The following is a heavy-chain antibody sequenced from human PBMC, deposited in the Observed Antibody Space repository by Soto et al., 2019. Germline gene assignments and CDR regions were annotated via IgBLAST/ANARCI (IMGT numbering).Heavy chain of an antibody. CDR1: GFTFSDFA. D-gene: IGHD1-26*01. CDR3: AKMEGMQVWEYSFEY. V-gene: IGHV3-23*01. Sequence: VQLLESGGGLVQPGGALRLSCAASGFTFSDFAMSWVRQAPGKGPEWISRIFGGGNGPSYAASVKGRFTISRDNSKNTLFLQMNSLRAEDTATYHCAKMEGMQVWEYSFEYWGRGTRVTVSS. CDR2: IFGGGNGP. J-gene: IGHJ4*02.